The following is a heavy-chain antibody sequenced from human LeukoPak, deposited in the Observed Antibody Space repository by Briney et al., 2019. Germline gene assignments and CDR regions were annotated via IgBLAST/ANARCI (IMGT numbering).Heavy chain of an antibody. V-gene: IGHV5-51*01. CDR1: GYSFTSYW. CDR3: ASRGDQNYYYYGMDV. CDR2: MYPGDSDT. Sequence: GESLKISCKGSGYSFTSYWIGWVRQMPGKGLEWMGIMYPGDSDTRYSPSFQGQVTISADKSISTAYLQWSSLKASDTAIYYCASRGDQNYYYYGMDVWGQGTAVTVSS. J-gene: IGHJ6*02. D-gene: IGHD3-10*01.